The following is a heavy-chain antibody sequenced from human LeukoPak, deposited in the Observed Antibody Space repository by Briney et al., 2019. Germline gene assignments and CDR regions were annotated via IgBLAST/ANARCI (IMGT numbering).Heavy chain of an antibody. CDR3: ARGPPESSSSDY. V-gene: IGHV1-8*01. CDR2: INPKNANT. D-gene: IGHD6-13*01. CDR1: VYTSTRYD. J-gene: IGHJ4*02. Sequence: VSLVKVSCKASVYTSTRYDINWVRQAPAQGLEWMGWINPKNANTRYAQKFQGRVTMTRNTSISTAYMEVTSLRPEDTAVYHCARGPPESSSSDYWGQGTLVTVSS.